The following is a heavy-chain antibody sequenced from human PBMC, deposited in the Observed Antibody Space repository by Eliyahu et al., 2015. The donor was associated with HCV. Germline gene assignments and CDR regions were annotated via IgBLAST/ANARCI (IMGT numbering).Heavy chain of an antibody. J-gene: IGHJ5*02. CDR2: INPNSGGT. CDR3: ARDPFEVISWFDP. V-gene: IGHV1-2*02. CDR1: GYTFTGYY. D-gene: IGHD2-21*01. Sequence: QVQLVQSGAEVKKPGASVKVSCXAXGYTFTGYYMHWVRQAPGQGLEWMGWINPNSGGTNYAQKFQGRVTMTRDTSISTAYMELSRLRSDDTAVYYCARDPFEVISWFDPWGQGTLVTVSS.